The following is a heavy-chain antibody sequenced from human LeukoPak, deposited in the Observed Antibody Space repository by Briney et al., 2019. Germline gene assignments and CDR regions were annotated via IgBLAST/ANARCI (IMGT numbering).Heavy chain of an antibody. Sequence: GGSLRLSCAASGFTFRSYSMNWVRQAPGKGLEWVSFISGMSSTIYYADSVKGRFTISRDNAKNSVYLQMNSLRDEDTAVYYCARDSSDAYNPEPGYWGQGTLVTVSS. V-gene: IGHV3-48*02. CDR1: GFTFRSYS. D-gene: IGHD5-24*01. J-gene: IGHJ4*02. CDR2: ISGMSSTI. CDR3: ARDSSDAYNPEPGY.